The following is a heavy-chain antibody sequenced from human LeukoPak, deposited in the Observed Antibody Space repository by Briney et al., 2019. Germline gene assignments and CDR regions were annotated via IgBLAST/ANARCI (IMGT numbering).Heavy chain of an antibody. J-gene: IGHJ4*02. CDR2: INPSGGST. D-gene: IGHD4-23*01. V-gene: IGHV1-46*01. Sequence: RASVKVSCTASGYTFTSYYMHWVRQAPGQGLEWMGIINPSGGSTSYAQKFQGRVTMTTDTSTSTAYMELRSLRSDDTAVYYCARDLLGGNPIFDYWGQGTLVTVSS. CDR1: GYTFTSYY. CDR3: ARDLLGGNPIFDY.